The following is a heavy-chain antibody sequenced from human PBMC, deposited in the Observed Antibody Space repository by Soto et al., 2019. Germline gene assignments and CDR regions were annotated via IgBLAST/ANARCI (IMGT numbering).Heavy chain of an antibody. Sequence: EVQLVDSGGGLVKPGVSLRLSCAASGFSVTNAWMNWVRQAPGKGLEWVGRVYTSAEGGATNYAAPVKGRFTISRDDSTNTVYLQMNSLMAEDTAFYYCTTGSVEGFWGQGTTVTVSS. CDR2: VYTSAEGGAT. J-gene: IGHJ6*02. D-gene: IGHD2-15*01. CDR3: TTGSVEGF. CDR1: GFSVTNAW. V-gene: IGHV3-15*07.